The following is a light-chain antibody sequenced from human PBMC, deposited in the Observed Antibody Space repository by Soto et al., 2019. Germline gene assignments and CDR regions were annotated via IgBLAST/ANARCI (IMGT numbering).Light chain of an antibody. J-gene: IGKJ2*01. CDR2: AAS. CDR1: QSISVH. V-gene: IGKV1-39*01. Sequence: DIQMTQSPSSLSASVGDTVTITCRASQSISVHLNWYQQKPGKVPKLLIYAASNLQSGVPLRFSGSGSETDFALTFSSLQPEDFATYYCQQSYITPYTFGQGTKLEIK. CDR3: QQSYITPYT.